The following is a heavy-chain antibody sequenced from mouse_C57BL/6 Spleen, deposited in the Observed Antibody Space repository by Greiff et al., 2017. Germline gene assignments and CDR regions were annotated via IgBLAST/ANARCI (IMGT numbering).Heavy chain of an antibody. Sequence: EVKLVESGGGLVQPGGSLKLSCAASGFTFSDYYMYWVRQTPEKRLEWVAYISNGGGSTYYPDTVKGRFTISRDNAKNTLYLQMSSLKSEDTAMYYCASLGYGRSYFDYWGQGTTLTVSA. J-gene: IGHJ2*01. CDR3: ASLGYGRSYFDY. CDR2: ISNGGGST. V-gene: IGHV5-12*01. CDR1: GFTFSDYY. D-gene: IGHD1-1*01.